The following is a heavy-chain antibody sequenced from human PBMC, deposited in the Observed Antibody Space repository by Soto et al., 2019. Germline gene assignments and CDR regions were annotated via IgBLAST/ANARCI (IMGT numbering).Heavy chain of an antibody. CDR3: ATAFGWRSTSFTLDY. J-gene: IGHJ4*02. CDR2: IIPVSGAA. Sequence: QVQLVQSGAEVKKPGSSVKVSCKASGGTFGSYAFSWVRQAPGQGLEWMGGIIPVSGAAHYAQKFQGRVTITADESTSTAYMELSSLSSQDTAVYYCATAFGWRSTSFTLDYWGQGTRVIVSS. V-gene: IGHV1-69*01. CDR1: GGTFGSYA. D-gene: IGHD2-2*01.